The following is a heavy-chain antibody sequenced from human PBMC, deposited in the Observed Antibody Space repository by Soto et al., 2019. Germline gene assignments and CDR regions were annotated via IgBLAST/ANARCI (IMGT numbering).Heavy chain of an antibody. CDR1: GGSGRSGSDY. CDR2: IYHSGGT. Sequence: SETLPVSWSVVGGSGRSGSDYRSWIRQSPGKGLEWIGHIYHSGGTNYNPSLKSRVTISVDTSKNQFSLRLKSVTPADTAVYYCARDLAVAGRLYNWFDPWGHGTLVTVSS. J-gene: IGHJ5*02. CDR3: ARDLAVAGRLYNWFDP. D-gene: IGHD6-19*01. V-gene: IGHV4-61*01.